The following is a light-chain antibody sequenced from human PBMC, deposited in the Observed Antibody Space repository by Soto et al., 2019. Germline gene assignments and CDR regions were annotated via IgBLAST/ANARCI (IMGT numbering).Light chain of an antibody. Sequence: QSVLTQPPSVSAAPGQKVIMSCSGSSFNIGNNYVSWYQQLPGTAPKLLIYDNNKRPSGIPDRFSGSKSGTSATLAITGLQTADEADYYCGAWESSLNPYVFGTGTKVTVL. CDR3: GAWESSLNPYV. CDR2: DNN. V-gene: IGLV1-51*01. CDR1: SFNIGNNY. J-gene: IGLJ1*01.